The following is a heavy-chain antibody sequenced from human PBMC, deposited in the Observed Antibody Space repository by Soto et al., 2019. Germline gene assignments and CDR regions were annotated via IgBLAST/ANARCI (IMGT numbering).Heavy chain of an antibody. CDR2: INHSGST. CDR3: ASGTFYPDAFDI. Sequence: SETLSLTCAVYGGSFSGYYWSWIRQPPGKGLEWIGEINHSGSTNYNPSLKSRVTISVDTSKNQFSLKLSSVTAADTAVYYCASGTFYPDAFDIWGQGTMVTVSS. CDR1: GGSFSGYY. V-gene: IGHV4-34*01. J-gene: IGHJ3*02.